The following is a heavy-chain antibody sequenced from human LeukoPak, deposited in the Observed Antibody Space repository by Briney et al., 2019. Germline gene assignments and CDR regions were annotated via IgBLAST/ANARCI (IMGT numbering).Heavy chain of an antibody. J-gene: IGHJ4*02. CDR1: GFTFSGYW. V-gene: IGHV3-7*04. D-gene: IGHD2-2*01. CDR3: VGGGVYCSSSSCYAEGF. Sequence: GGSLRLSCAASGFTFSGYWMSWVRQAPGKGLEWVANIKQDGSEKYYVDSVKGRFTISRDNAKNSLYLQMNRLRAEDTAVYYCVGGGVYCSSSSCYAEGFWGQGTLVTVSS. CDR2: IKQDGSEK.